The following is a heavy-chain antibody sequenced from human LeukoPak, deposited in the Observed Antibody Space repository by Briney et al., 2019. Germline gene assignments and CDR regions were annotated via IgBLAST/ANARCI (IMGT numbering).Heavy chain of an antibody. CDR2: ISSSGSTI. CDR1: GFTFSSYE. D-gene: IGHD3-22*01. CDR3: ARSQTYSYYYDSSGYLGY. V-gene: IGHV3-48*03. Sequence: PGGSLRLSCAASGFTFSSYEMNWVRQAPGKGLEWVPYISSSGSTIYYADSVKGRFTISRDNAKNSLCLQMNSLRAEDTAVYYCARSQTYSYYYDSSGYLGYWGQGTLVTVSS. J-gene: IGHJ4*02.